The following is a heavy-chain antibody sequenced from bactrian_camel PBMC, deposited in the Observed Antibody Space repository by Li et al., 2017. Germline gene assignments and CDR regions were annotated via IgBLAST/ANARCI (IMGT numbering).Heavy chain of an antibody. V-gene: IGHV3S55*01. CDR2: ISSDGTT. CDR1: GHTGPSCG. Sequence: VQLVESGGGSVQAWGSLRLSCTVPGHTGPSCGTDWFRQTPGNESELVSSISSDGTTYYTDSVKGRFTISQDNAKRTVCLEMYSLKPEDTAVYYCTADSLTPLVALGCNYG. D-gene: IGHD5*01.